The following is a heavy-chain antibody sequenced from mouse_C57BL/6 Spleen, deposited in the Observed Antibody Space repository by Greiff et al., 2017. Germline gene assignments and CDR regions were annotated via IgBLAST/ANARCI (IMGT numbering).Heavy chain of an antibody. J-gene: IGHJ4*01. CDR2: INPNYGTT. CDR3: ASYYGSSYEEGAMDY. V-gene: IGHV1-39*01. Sequence: VQLQQSGPELVKPGASVKISCKASGYSFTDYNMNWVKQSNGKSLEWIGVINPNYGTTSYNQKFKGKATLTVDQSSSTAYMQLNSLTSEDSAVYYCASYYGSSYEEGAMDYWGQGTSVTVSS. CDR1: GYSFTDYN. D-gene: IGHD1-1*01.